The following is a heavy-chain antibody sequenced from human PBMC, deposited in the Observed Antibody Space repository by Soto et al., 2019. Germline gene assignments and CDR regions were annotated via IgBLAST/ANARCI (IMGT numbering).Heavy chain of an antibody. V-gene: IGHV1-18*01. D-gene: IGHD6-13*01. Sequence: ASVKVSCKASGYTFTSYGISWVRQAPGQGLEWMGWISAYNGNTNYAQKLQGRVTMTTDTSTSTAYMELRSLRSDDTAVYYCAXDPYSSSWYGPYNWFDPWGQGTLVTVSS. CDR3: AXDPYSSSWYGPYNWFDP. J-gene: IGHJ5*02. CDR1: GYTFTSYG. CDR2: ISAYNGNT.